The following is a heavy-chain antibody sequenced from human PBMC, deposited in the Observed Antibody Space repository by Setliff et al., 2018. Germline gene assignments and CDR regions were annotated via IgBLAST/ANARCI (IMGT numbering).Heavy chain of an antibody. CDR2: IYIGGSA. CDR1: GGSISSYY. V-gene: IGHV4-4*07. J-gene: IGHJ3*01. Sequence: SETLSLTCTVSGGSISSYYWSWIRQPAGKGLEWIGHIYIGGSANYNPSLKSRVTMTTDTSTSTAYMELRSLIFDDTAIYYCARDLLRSSSWRPDVFDVWGQGTMVTVSS. CDR3: ARDLLRSSSWRPDVFDV. D-gene: IGHD6-13*01.